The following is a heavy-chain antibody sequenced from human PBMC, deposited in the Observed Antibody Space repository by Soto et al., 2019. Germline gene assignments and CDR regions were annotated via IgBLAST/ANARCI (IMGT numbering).Heavy chain of an antibody. CDR2: IWYDGSNK. J-gene: IGHJ6*03. V-gene: IGHV3-33*01. D-gene: IGHD2-8*01. CDR1: GFTFSSYG. Sequence: GGSLRLSCAASGFTFSSYGMHWVRQAPGKGLEWVAVIWYDGSNKYYADSVKGRFTISRDNSKNTLYLQMNSLRAEDTAVYYCARSTWGRTNGGCYTGYYYYYMDVWGKGTTVTVSS. CDR3: ARSTWGRTNGGCYTGYYYYYMDV.